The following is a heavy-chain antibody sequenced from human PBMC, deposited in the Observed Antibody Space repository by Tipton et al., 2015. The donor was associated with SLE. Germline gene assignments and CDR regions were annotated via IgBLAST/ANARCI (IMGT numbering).Heavy chain of an antibody. J-gene: IGHJ4*02. CDR2: IYHSGNT. Sequence: LRLSCTVSGGSISSGSYYWTWIRQHPGKGLEWIGYIYHSGNTYYNPSLKSRVSFSIDTSKHQFSLKLNSVTAADTAVYYCARRHYSGPFDSWGQGTLVTVSS. V-gene: IGHV4-31*03. CDR3: ARRHYSGPFDS. CDR1: GGSISSGSYY. D-gene: IGHD5-12*01.